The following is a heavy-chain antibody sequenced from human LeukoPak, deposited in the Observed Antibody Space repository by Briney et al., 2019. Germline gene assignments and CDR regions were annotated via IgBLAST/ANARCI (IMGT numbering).Heavy chain of an antibody. V-gene: IGHV1-2*02. Sequence: GASVKLSCKTSGYSFTGTCLHWVRHGHGQGHELVGWTNPSTGGSKTAQQFEGRVTMTRDTSNTTGYMELRSVRPDDTATYYCARGGAFCSITTCHEFDHWGQGTLVIVSS. CDR2: TNPSTGGS. J-gene: IGHJ4*02. D-gene: IGHD2-2*01. CDR3: ARGGAFCSITTCHEFDH. CDR1: GYSFTGTC.